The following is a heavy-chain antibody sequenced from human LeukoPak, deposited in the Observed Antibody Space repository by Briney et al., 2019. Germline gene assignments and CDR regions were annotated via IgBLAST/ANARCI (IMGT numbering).Heavy chain of an antibody. CDR3: AREGLSIIIFYLDY. V-gene: IGHV1-18*01. CDR2: ISAYNGNT. J-gene: IGHJ4*02. CDR1: GYTFSEYG. D-gene: IGHD3-10*01. Sequence: ASVEVSCKASGYTFSEYGVSWLRQAPGQGPEWMGWISAYNGNTKYAQKFQGRVTLTTDTSTNTAYMELTNLRSDDTAVYYCAREGLSIIIFYLDYWGQGTLVTVSS.